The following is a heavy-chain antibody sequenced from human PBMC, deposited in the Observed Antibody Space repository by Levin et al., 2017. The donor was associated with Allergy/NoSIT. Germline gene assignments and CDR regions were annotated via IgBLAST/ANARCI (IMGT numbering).Heavy chain of an antibody. V-gene: IGHV3-15*01. CDR3: TTYSSSWYYFDY. D-gene: IGHD6-13*01. Sequence: GESLKISCAASGITFSNAWMSWARQAPGKGLEWVGRIKSKTDGGTTEYAAPVKGRFTISRDDSKNTLYLQLNSLKTEDTAVYFCTTYSSSWYYFDYWGQGTLVTVSS. J-gene: IGHJ4*02. CDR2: IKSKTDGGTT. CDR1: GITFSNAW.